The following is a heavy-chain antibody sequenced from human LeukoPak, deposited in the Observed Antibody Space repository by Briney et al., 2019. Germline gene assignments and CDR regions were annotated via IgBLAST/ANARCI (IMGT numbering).Heavy chain of an antibody. CDR3: AKGYYDILTGYPDY. D-gene: IGHD3-9*01. Sequence: PGGSLRLSCAASGFSFSSFWMHWVRQAPGKGLEWVSGISWNSGSIGYADSVKGRFTISRDNAKNSLYLQMNSLRAEDTALYYCAKGYYDILTGYPDYWGQGTLVTVSS. V-gene: IGHV3-9*01. J-gene: IGHJ4*02. CDR1: GFSFSSFW. CDR2: ISWNSGSI.